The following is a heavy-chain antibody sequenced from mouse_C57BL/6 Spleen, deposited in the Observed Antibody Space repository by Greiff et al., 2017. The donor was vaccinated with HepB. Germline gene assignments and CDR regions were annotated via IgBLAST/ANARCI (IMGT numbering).Heavy chain of an antibody. J-gene: IGHJ2*01. CDR3: ARSYDYDEGHFDY. V-gene: IGHV1-72*01. CDR1: GYTFTSYW. Sequence: VQLQQPGAELVKPGASVKLSCKASGYTFTSYWMHWVKQRPGRGLEWIGRIDPNRGGTKYNEKFKSKATLTVDKPSSTAYMQLSSLTSEDSAVYYCARSYDYDEGHFDYWGQGTTLTVSS. CDR2: IDPNRGGT. D-gene: IGHD2-4*01.